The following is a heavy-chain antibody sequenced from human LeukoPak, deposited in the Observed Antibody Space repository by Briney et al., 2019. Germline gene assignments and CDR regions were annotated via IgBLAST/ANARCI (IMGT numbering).Heavy chain of an antibody. CDR1: GFSFSSYG. CDR2: IWYDGSNE. J-gene: IGHJ4*02. Sequence: PGGSLRLSCAASGFSFSSYGMHWVRQAPGRGQEWVAVIWYDGSNEHYTDSVRGRFTIYRDNSKNTVYLQMNSLRAEDTAVYYCAKDRHDCTSGACYAHLDYWGQGTLVTVSS. D-gene: IGHD2-8*01. V-gene: IGHV3-33*06. CDR3: AKDRHDCTSGACYAHLDY.